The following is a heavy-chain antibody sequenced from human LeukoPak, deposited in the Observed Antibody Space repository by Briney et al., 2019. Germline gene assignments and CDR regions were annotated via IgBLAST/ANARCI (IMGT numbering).Heavy chain of an antibody. CDR1: GGSISSGDYY. J-gene: IGHJ2*01. Sequence: SETLSLTCTVSGGSISSGDYYWSWIRQPPGKGLEWIGYIYYSGSTNYNPSLKSRVTISVDTSKNQFSLKLSSVTAADTAVYYCARHEGGYTWYLGLWGRGTLVTVSS. D-gene: IGHD5-12*01. CDR3: ARHEGGYTWYLGL. CDR2: IYYSGST. V-gene: IGHV4-30-4*01.